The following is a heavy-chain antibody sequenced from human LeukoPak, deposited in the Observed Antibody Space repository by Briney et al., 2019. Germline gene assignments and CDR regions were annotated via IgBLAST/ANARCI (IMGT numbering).Heavy chain of an antibody. D-gene: IGHD6-13*01. CDR3: ARGAGASGGRDYYSDY. Sequence: PGRSLRLSCPASGFTFSGYALHWVRQAPGKGLEWVAVISNDANNKHYADSVKGRFTISRDNAKNTLDLQMNSLRPEDTAVYYCARGAGASGGRDYYSDYWGQGMLVAVSS. V-gene: IGHV3-30*04. CDR2: ISNDANNK. CDR1: GFTFSGYA. J-gene: IGHJ4*02.